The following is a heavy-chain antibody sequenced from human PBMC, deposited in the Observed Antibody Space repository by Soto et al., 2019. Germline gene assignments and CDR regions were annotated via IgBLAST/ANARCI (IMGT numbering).Heavy chain of an antibody. J-gene: IGHJ4*02. Sequence: GGSLRLSCAASGFTFSNYAMSWVRQAPGKGLEWVSGISNSGGSTYYADSVKGRFTISRDNSKSTLYLQMNSLRAEDTAVYYCAKDGGQQLTRNFDYWGQGTLVTVSS. CDR2: ISNSGGST. CDR3: AKDGGQQLTRNFDY. CDR1: GFTFSNYA. D-gene: IGHD6-13*01. V-gene: IGHV3-23*01.